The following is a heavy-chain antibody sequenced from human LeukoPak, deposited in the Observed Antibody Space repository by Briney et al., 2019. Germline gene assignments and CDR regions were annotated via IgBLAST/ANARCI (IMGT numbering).Heavy chain of an antibody. D-gene: IGHD1-1*01. CDR1: GFTFSSYW. J-gene: IGHJ4*02. Sequence: GGSLRLSCAASGFTFSSYWMSWVRQAPGKGLEWAANIKQDGSEKYYVDSVKGRFTISRDNAKNSLYLQMNSLRAEDTAVYYCARDAILQPFDYWGQGTLVTVSS. V-gene: IGHV3-7*03. CDR2: IKQDGSEK. CDR3: ARDAILQPFDY.